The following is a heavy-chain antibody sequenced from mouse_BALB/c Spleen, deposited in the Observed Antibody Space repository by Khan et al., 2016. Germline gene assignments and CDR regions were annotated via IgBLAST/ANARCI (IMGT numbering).Heavy chain of an antibody. CDR3: ANWDWYFDV. V-gene: IGHV14-3*02. Sequence: VQLQQSGAELVKPGASVKLSCTASGFNIKDTYMHWVKQRPEKGLEWIGRIDPANGNTKYEQKVQGKATITADTSSNTAYLQLSSLTSEDTAVYYCANWDWYFDVWGAGTTVTVSS. J-gene: IGHJ1*01. CDR2: IDPANGNT. D-gene: IGHD4-1*01. CDR1: GFNIKDTY.